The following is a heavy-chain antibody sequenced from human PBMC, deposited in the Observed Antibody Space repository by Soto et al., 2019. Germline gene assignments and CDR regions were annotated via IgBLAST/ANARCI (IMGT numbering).Heavy chain of an antibody. Sequence: QVQLQESGPGLVKPSQTLSLTCTVSGGSISSGAYYWSWIRQHPGKGLEWIGYIDYSGNTYYNPSLKSRVTISVDTSKNQFSLKLSSVTAADTAVYYCARVGLRLGDYFDYWGQGTLVSVSS. J-gene: IGHJ4*02. D-gene: IGHD3-16*01. CDR1: GGSISSGAYY. V-gene: IGHV4-31*03. CDR2: IDYSGNT. CDR3: ARVGLRLGDYFDY.